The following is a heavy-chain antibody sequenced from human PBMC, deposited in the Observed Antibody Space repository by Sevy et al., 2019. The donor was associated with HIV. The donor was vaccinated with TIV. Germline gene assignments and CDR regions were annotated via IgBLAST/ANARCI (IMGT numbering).Heavy chain of an antibody. CDR1: GYSFTSYW. J-gene: IGHJ6*03. Sequence: GESLKISCKGSGYSFTSYWIGWVRQMPGKGLEWMGIIYPGDSDTRYSPSFQGQVTISADKSISTAYLQWSSLKASDTAMYYCARHGFIEVSSSAYYYYYMDVWGNGTTVTVSS. V-gene: IGHV5-51*01. CDR3: ARHGFIEVSSSAYYYYYMDV. D-gene: IGHD6-6*01. CDR2: IYPGDSDT.